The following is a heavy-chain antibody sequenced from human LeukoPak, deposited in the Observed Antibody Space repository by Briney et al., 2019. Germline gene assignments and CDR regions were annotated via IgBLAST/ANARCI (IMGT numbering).Heavy chain of an antibody. D-gene: IGHD2-21*02. CDR2: ISAYNGNT. V-gene: IGHV1-18*01. J-gene: IGHJ5*02. CDR3: AGASPGDPNWFDP. CDR1: GYTFTSYG. Sequence: ASVNVSCKASGYTFTSYGISWVRQAPGQGLEWVGWISAYNGNTNYAQKLQGRVTMTTDTSTSTAYMELKSLRSDNTAVYYCAGASPGDPNWFDPWGQGTLVTVSS.